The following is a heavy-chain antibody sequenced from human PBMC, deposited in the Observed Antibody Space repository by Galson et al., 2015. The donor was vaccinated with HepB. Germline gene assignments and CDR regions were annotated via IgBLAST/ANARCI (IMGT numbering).Heavy chain of an antibody. CDR2: IIPIFGTA. Sequence: SVKVSCKASGGTFSSYAISWVRQAPGQGLEWIGGIIPIFGTANYAQKFQGRVTITADESTSTAYMELSSLRSEDTAVYYCARALEPDYYYYGMDVWGQGTTVTVSS. D-gene: IGHD1-1*01. CDR1: GGTFSSYA. CDR3: ARALEPDYYYYGMDV. V-gene: IGHV1-69*13. J-gene: IGHJ6*02.